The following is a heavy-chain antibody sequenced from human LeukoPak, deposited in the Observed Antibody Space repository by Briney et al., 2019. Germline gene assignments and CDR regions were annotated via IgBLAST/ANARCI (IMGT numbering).Heavy chain of an antibody. V-gene: IGHV1-18*01. D-gene: IGHD3-22*01. CDR1: GYTFTSYG. CDR3: ARDLDTYYYDSSRLDY. Sequence: ASVKVSCKASGYTFTSYGISWVRQAPGQGLEWMGWISAYNGNTNYAQKLQGRVTMTTDTSTSTAYMELRSLRSDDTAVYYCARDLDTYYYDSSRLDYWGQGTLVTVSS. CDR2: ISAYNGNT. J-gene: IGHJ4*02.